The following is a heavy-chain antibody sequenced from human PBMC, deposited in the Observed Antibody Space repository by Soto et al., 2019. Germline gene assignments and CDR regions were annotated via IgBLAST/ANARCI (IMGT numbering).Heavy chain of an antibody. CDR3: ARHHGPTTSENWFDP. D-gene: IGHD5-12*01. CDR1: GYTFFTYD. CDR2: ISTYSGDT. Sequence: QVHLVQSGVEVKTPGASVKVSCQASGYTFFTYDIRCVRQAPGQGLEWMGWISTYSGDTKYAQKFQGRVTMTTDTSTTTAYLELRSLRSDDTAVYYCARHHGPTTSENWFDPWGQGTLVTVSS. J-gene: IGHJ5*02. V-gene: IGHV1-18*01.